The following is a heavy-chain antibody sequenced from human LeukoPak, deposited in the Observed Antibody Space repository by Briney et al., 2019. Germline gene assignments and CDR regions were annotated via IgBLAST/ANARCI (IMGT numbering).Heavy chain of an antibody. CDR3: ARARLGRSAFDI. D-gene: IGHD6-19*01. V-gene: IGHV1-18*01. Sequence: ASVTLAWLVSGYTFTSYCISWVRQAPGQGLEWMGWISDDDGKTNYVQKFQGRVTMTTDTSKSTAYMELSSLRSDDTAVYYCARARLGRSAFDIWGQGTMVTVSS. J-gene: IGHJ3*02. CDR1: GYTFTSYC. CDR2: ISDDDGKT.